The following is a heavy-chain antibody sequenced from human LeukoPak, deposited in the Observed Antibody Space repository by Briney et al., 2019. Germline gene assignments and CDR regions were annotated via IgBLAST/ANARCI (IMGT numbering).Heavy chain of an antibody. CDR3: AKDLVVATIRNYYYYMDV. J-gene: IGHJ6*03. CDR1: GFTFSSYA. V-gene: IGHV3-23*01. Sequence: GGSLRLSCAASGFTFSSYAMSWVRQAPGKGLEWFSAISGSGGSTYYADSVKGRFTISRDNSKNTLYLQMNSLRAEDTAVYYCAKDLVVATIRNYYYYMDVWGKGTTVTVSS. D-gene: IGHD5-12*01. CDR2: ISGSGGST.